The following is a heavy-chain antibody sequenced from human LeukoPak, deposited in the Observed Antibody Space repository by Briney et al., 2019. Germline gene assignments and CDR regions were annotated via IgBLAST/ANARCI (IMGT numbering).Heavy chain of an antibody. CDR3: ARAVLGDYVWGSYPIDAFDI. D-gene: IGHD3-16*02. J-gene: IGHJ3*02. CDR2: IYYSGST. V-gene: IGHV4-30-4*08. CDR1: GGSISSGDYY. Sequence: SQTLSLTCTVSGGSISSGDYYWSWIRQPPGKGLEWIGYIYYSGSTYYNPSLKSRVTISVDTSKNQFSLKLSSVTAADTAVYYSARAVLGDYVWGSYPIDAFDIWGQGTMITVSS.